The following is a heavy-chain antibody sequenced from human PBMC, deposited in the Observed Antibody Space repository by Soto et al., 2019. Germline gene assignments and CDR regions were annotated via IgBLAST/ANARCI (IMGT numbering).Heavy chain of an antibody. Sequence: GGSLRLSCAASGFTFSSYEMNWVRQAPGKGLEWVSYITSTGSTIYYADSVKGRFTISRDNAKNSLYLQMSSLRAEDTAVYYCALSLTYCGGDCYPDYWGQGALVTVSS. V-gene: IGHV3-48*03. CDR2: ITSTGSTI. J-gene: IGHJ4*02. CDR1: GFTFSSYE. D-gene: IGHD2-21*02. CDR3: ALSLTYCGGDCYPDY.